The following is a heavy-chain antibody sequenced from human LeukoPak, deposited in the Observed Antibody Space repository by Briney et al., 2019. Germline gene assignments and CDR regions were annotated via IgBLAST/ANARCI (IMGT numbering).Heavy chain of an antibody. J-gene: IGHJ3*02. V-gene: IGHV1-46*01. CDR2: INPSGGST. CDR1: GYTFTSYY. Sequence: ASVKVSCKASGYTFTSYYMHWVRQAPGQGLGWMGIINPSGGSTSYAQKFQGRVTMTRDTSTSTVYMELSSLRSEGAAVYYCARDTVPLSGHDAFDIWGQGTMVTVSS. D-gene: IGHD4-11*01. CDR3: ARDTVPLSGHDAFDI.